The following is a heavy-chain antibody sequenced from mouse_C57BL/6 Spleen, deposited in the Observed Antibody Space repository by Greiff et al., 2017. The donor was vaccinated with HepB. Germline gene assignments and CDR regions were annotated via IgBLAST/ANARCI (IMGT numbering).Heavy chain of an antibody. Sequence: QVHLKQSGAELVKPGASVKMSCKASGYTFTTYPIEWMKQNPGKSLEWIGNFHPYNDDTKYNEKFKGKATLTVEKSSSTVYLELSRVTSDDSAVYYCATSGKKGWFAYWGQGTLVTVSA. J-gene: IGHJ3*01. CDR3: ATSGKKGWFAY. V-gene: IGHV1-47*01. CDR2: FHPYNDDT. D-gene: IGHD2-1*01. CDR1: GYTFTTYP.